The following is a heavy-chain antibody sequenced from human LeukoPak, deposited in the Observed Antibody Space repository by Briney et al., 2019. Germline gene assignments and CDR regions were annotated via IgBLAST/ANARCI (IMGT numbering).Heavy chain of an antibody. J-gene: IGHJ4*02. CDR3: AKNAAYYYGSGSYSGY. CDR2: ISGGGGST. V-gene: IGHV3-23*01. Sequence: GGSLRLSCAASGFTFSNYVMSWVRQAPGKGLEWVSTISGGGGSTYYADSVRGRFTISRDNSKNTLYLQMNSLRAEDTAVYYCAKNAAYYYGSGSYSGYWGQGTLVTVSS. CDR1: GFTFSNYV. D-gene: IGHD3-10*01.